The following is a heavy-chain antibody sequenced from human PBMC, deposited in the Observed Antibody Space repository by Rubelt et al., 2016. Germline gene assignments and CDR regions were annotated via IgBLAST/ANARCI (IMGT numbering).Heavy chain of an antibody. D-gene: IGHD5-12*01. CDR1: GYTFTSYY. CDR3: ARSGENSGYWQFDY. V-gene: IGHV1-46*01. CDR2: INPSGGST. J-gene: IGHJ4*02. Sequence: QVQLVQSGAEVKKPGASVKVSCKASGYTFTSYYMHWVRQAPGQGLEWMGIINPSGGSTSYAQKFQGRGTMTMDTYTSTASRELSSLRSEDTAVYYCARSGENSGYWQFDYWGQGTLVTVSS.